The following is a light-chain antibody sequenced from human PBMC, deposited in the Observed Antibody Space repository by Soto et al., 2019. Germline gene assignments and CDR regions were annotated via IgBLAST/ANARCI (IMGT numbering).Light chain of an antibody. CDR1: QSISSW. CDR2: DAS. CDR3: QQYNSFQRT. J-gene: IGKJ1*01. V-gene: IGKV1-5*01. Sequence: DIQMTQSPSTLSASVGDRVTITCRASQSISSWLAWYQQKPGKAPELLIYDASSLESGVPSRFSGSGSGTEFTLTSSSLHPDDFATYYCQQYNSFQRTFGQGTKVETK.